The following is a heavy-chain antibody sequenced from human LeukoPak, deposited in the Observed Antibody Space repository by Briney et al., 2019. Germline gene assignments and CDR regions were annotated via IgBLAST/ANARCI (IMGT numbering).Heavy chain of an antibody. Sequence: SETLSLTCTVSGGSISSSGYYWGWIRQPPGKGLEWIDSIYYSGSTYYNPSLKSRVTISVDTSKDQFSLKLSSVTAADTAVYYCARGYSSSWYYFDYWGQGTLVTVTS. CDR2: IYYSGST. J-gene: IGHJ4*02. CDR1: GGSISSSGYY. CDR3: ARGYSSSWYYFDY. V-gene: IGHV4-39*01. D-gene: IGHD6-13*01.